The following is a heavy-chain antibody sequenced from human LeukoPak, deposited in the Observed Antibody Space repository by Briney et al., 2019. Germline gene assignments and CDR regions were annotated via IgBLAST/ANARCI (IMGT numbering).Heavy chain of an antibody. CDR1: GFTFSDYW. D-gene: IGHD6-6*01. CDR2: IKGDGSVK. Sequence: GGSLRLSCAASGFTFSDYWMHWVRQAPGKGLEWVASIKGDGSVKYYVDSVKGRFTISRDNTKNSLYLQMDSLRAEDTAVYYCARLKGDSSSFWGFDPWGQGTLVTVSS. J-gene: IGHJ5*02. V-gene: IGHV3-7*03. CDR3: ARLKGDSSSFWGFDP.